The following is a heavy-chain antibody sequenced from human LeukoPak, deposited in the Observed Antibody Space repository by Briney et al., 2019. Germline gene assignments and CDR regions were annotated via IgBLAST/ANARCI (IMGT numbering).Heavy chain of an antibody. D-gene: IGHD6-13*01. CDR1: GGTFSSYA. V-gene: IGHV1-69*13. J-gene: IGHJ4*02. CDR3: ASHYSSSWYGTLH. CDR2: IIPIFGTA. Sequence: ASVKVSFKASGGTFSSYAISWVRQAPGQGLEWMGGIIPIFGTANYAQKFQGRVTITADESTSTAYMELSSLRSEDTAVYYCASHYSSSWYGTLHWGQGTLVTVSS.